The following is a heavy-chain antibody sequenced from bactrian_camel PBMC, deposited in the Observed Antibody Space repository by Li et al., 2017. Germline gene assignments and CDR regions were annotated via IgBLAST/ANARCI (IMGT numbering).Heavy chain of an antibody. V-gene: IGHV3S54*01. J-gene: IGHJ4*01. CDR2: IYTLYGTP. D-gene: IGHD1*01. CDR3: ALGGVSSNGYKFNY. Sequence: QVQLVESGGGSVQAGETLRLSCTASGDTYSGNCMGWFRQAPGKEREGVAAIYTLYGTPWYADSVKGRFTISRDNAKNTLYLQLNSLKTEDTAVYYCALGGVSSNGYKFNYWGQGTQVTVS. CDR1: GDTYSGNC.